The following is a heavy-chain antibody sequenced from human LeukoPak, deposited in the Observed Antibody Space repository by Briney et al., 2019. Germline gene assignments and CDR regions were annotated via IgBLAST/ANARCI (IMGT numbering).Heavy chain of an antibody. CDR3: ARTPGSSGWYYFDY. D-gene: IGHD6-19*01. CDR1: GFTFSNYN. CDR2: ISSSSTYM. V-gene: IGHV3-21*01. Sequence: GGSLRLSCAASGFTFSNYNMNWVRQAPGKGLEWVSSISSSSTYMYYADSVKGRFTISRDNAKDSLYLQMNSLRAEDTAVYYCARTPGSSGWYYFDYWGQGTLVTVSS. J-gene: IGHJ4*02.